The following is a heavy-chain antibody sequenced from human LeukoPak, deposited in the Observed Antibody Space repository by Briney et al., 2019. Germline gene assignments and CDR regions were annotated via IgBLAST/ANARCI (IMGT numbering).Heavy chain of an antibody. J-gene: IGHJ4*02. CDR1: GFTFSSYS. CDR3: ARRVRWLRYDY. CDR2: INHSGST. V-gene: IGHV4-34*01. Sequence: GSLRLSCAASGFTFSSYSMNWVRQPPGKGLEWIGEINHSGSTNYNPSLKSRVTISVDTSKNQFSLKLSSVTAADTAVYYCARRVRWLRYDYWGQGTLVTVSS. D-gene: IGHD3-16*01.